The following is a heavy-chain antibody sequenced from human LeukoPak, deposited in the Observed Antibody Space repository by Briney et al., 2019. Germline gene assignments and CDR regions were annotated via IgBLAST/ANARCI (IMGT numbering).Heavy chain of an antibody. Sequence: ASVKVSCKASGYTFTGYYMHWVRQAPGQGLEWMGWINPNSGGTNYAQKFQGRVTMTRDTSISTAYMELSRLRSDDTAVYYCAGDKYLAAAGPDYWGQGTLVTVSS. CDR1: GYTFTGYY. CDR2: INPNSGGT. CDR3: AGDKYLAAAGPDY. V-gene: IGHV1-2*02. D-gene: IGHD6-13*01. J-gene: IGHJ4*02.